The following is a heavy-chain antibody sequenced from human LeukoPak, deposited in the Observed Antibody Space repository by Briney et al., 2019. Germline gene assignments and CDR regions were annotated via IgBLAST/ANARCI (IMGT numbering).Heavy chain of an antibody. CDR3: ARLKREWRATDLDY. CDR2: IYPEDSDT. Sequence: GESPKISFKGSGSRFTSYWLGWVRQIPGKGPGGMGIIYPEDSDTRYSPPFQGQVTISADKPISTAYLQWSSLKASDSAMYYCARLKREWRATDLDYWGQGTLVTVSS. D-gene: IGHD1-26*01. J-gene: IGHJ4*02. CDR1: GSRFTSYW. V-gene: IGHV5-51*01.